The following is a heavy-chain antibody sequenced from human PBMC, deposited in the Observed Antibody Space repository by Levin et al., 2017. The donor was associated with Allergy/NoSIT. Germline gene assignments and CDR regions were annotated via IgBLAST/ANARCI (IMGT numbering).Heavy chain of an antibody. CDR3: VREREARSDINYHYYGLDV. CDR2: INWNGGNT. J-gene: IGHJ6*02. D-gene: IGHD3-9*01. V-gene: IGHV3-20*04. Sequence: GGSLRLSCAASGFTFDDYGMSWVRQVPGKGLEWVSGINWNGGNTGYLDSVKGRFTISRDNAKNSLYLQMNSLRAEDTALYYCVREREARSDINYHYYGLDVWGQGTTVTVSS. CDR1: GFTFDDYG.